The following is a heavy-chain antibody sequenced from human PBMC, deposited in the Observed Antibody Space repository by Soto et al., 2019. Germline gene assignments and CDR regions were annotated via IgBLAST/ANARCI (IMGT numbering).Heavy chain of an antibody. CDR1: GGSISSSNW. J-gene: IGHJ4*02. CDR2: IYHSGST. CDR3: ARHGTDGIAAAAADY. D-gene: IGHD6-13*01. Sequence: QVQLQESGPGLVKPSGTLSLTCAVSGGSISSSNWWSWVRQPPGKGLEWIGEIYHSGSTNYNPSLKSRVTLPVDKSKNQFSLRLSSVTAADTAVYYCARHGTDGIAAAAADYWGQGTLVTVSS. V-gene: IGHV4-4*02.